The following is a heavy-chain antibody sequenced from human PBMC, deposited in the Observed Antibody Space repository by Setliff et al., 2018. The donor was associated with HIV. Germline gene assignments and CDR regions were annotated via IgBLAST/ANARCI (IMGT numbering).Heavy chain of an antibody. CDR2: TNPSGST. V-gene: IGHV4-34*01. J-gene: IGHJ6*03. Sequence: PSETLSLTCAVYVWSFSGHYWIWIRQPPGKGLEWIGETNPSGSTKYNPSLKSRVTISVDRSQNQFSRKLTSVTAEDTAVYYCARGQDLGATWTGYYYYYMDVWGKGTTVTVSS. CDR1: VWSFSGHY. D-gene: IGHD1-26*01. CDR3: ARGQDLGATWTGYYYYYMDV.